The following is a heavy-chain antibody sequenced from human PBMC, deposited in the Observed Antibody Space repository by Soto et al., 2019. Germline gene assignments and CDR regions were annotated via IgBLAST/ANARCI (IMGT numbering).Heavy chain of an antibody. V-gene: IGHV1-8*01. CDR1: GYTFTSYD. J-gene: IGHJ6*03. Sequence: GASVKVSCKASGYTFTSYDINWVRQATGQGLEWMGWMNPNSGNTGYAQKFQGRVTMTRNTSISTAYMELSSLRSEDTAVYYCAGNWNEEYYYYYYYMDVWGKGTTVTVSS. CDR2: MNPNSGNT. D-gene: IGHD1-1*01. CDR3: AGNWNEEYYYYYYYMDV.